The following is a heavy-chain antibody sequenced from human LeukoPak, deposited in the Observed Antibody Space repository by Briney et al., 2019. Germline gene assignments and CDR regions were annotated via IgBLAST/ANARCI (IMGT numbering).Heavy chain of an antibody. CDR2: INTDGRST. CDR1: GFTFSSYW. Sequence: GGSLRLSCAASGFTFSSYWMHWVRQAPGKGLVWVSRINTDGRSTSYADSVKGRFTISRDNAKNTLYLQMNRLRDEDTAVYYCVRDRSGSYDYWGQGTLVTVSS. J-gene: IGHJ4*02. V-gene: IGHV3-74*01. CDR3: VRDRSGSYDY. D-gene: IGHD1-26*01.